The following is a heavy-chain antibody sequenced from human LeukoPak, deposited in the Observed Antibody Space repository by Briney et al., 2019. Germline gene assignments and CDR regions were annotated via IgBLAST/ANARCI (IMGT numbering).Heavy chain of an antibody. CDR2: ISSSSSYI. V-gene: IGHV3-11*06. D-gene: IGHD2-15*01. Sequence: PGGSLRLSCAASGFTFSDYYMSWIRQAPGKGLEWVSSISSSSSYIYYADSVKGRFTISRDNAKNSLYLQMNSLRAEDTAVYYCATGRDCSGGSCYSVYWGQGTLVTVSS. CDR1: GFTFSDYY. CDR3: ATGRDCSGGSCYSVY. J-gene: IGHJ4*02.